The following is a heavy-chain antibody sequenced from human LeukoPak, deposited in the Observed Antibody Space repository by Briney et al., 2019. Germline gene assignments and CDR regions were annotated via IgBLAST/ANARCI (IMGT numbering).Heavy chain of an antibody. V-gene: IGHV1-2*02. CDR1: GYTFTSYY. CDR3: AREGYCSGGSCHYYYMDV. D-gene: IGHD2-15*01. CDR2: INPNSGGT. Sequence: GASVKVSCKASGYTFTSYYMHWVRQAPGQGLEWMGWINPNSGGTNYAQKFQGRVTMTRDTSISTAYMELSRLRSDDTAVYYCAREGYCSGGSCHYYYMDVWGKGTTVTVSS. J-gene: IGHJ6*03.